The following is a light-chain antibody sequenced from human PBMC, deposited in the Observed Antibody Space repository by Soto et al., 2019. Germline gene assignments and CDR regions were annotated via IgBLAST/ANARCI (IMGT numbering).Light chain of an antibody. CDR1: QGVSSY. J-gene: IGKJ1*01. CDR2: DAS. CDR3: QQYNIVPWT. Sequence: ETQMTQSPSSLSASVGDRVTITCRASQGVSSYLAWYQQKPGKVPKLLISDASSVQSGVPSRFSGSGSGTDFTLTISSLQPEDIATYYCQQYNIVPWTFGQGTKVEIK. V-gene: IGKV1-27*01.